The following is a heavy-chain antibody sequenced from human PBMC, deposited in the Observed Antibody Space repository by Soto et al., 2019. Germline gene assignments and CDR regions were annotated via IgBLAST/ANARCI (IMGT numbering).Heavy chain of an antibody. CDR2: VFHTGTT. J-gene: IGHJ4*02. CDR3: ARSAGWYAVHS. Sequence: QVQLQESGPGLVKPSGTLSLTCAVSGDSVSSPYYWCWVRQPPGKGLEWIGEVFHTGTTSYNPSLRSRVPTSLHESNMQSSLDLSSVAAADTAVYYCARSAGWYAVHSWGPGTLVIVSS. D-gene: IGHD6-19*01. CDR1: GDSVSSPYY. V-gene: IGHV4-4*02.